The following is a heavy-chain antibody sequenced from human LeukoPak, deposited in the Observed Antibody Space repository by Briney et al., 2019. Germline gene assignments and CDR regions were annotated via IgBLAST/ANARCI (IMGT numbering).Heavy chain of an antibody. D-gene: IGHD3-10*01. V-gene: IGHV1-46*01. CDR2: INPSGGST. CDR3: ASNLWFGELLFDY. CDR1: GYTFTSYY. Sequence: ASVKVSCKASGYTFTSYYMHWVRQAPGQGLEWMGIINPSGGSTSYAQKFQGRVTMTRDTSTSTVYMELSSLRSDDTAVYYCASNLWFGELLFDYWGQGTLVTVSS. J-gene: IGHJ4*02.